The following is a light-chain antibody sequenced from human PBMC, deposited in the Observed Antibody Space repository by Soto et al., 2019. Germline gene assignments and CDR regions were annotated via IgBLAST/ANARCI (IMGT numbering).Light chain of an antibody. CDR2: DVS. J-gene: IGLJ1*01. V-gene: IGLV2-14*01. CDR1: SSDVGAYNY. CDR3: SSYTSSSTYV. Sequence: QSAPTQPASVSGSPGQSIAISCTGTSSDVGAYNYVSWYQQHPGKAPKLLIYDVSNRPSGVSDRFSGSKSGNTASLTISGLQAEDEADYYCSSYTSSSTYVFGTGTKLTVL.